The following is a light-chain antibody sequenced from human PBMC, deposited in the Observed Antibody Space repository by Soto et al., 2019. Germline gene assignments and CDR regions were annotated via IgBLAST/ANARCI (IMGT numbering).Light chain of an antibody. V-gene: IGKV3-15*01. CDR1: QSVRTN. J-gene: IGKJ3*01. CDR3: QQYNSGAPEAT. CDR2: SAS. Sequence: EIVLTQSPATLSLSPGEKATLSCRTSQSVRTNLVWYQQKVGLPPRLLIYSASIRATDVPARFSGSGSGTDFSLTIGNLEAEGLGIYHCQQYNSGAPEATFGRGTRVHL.